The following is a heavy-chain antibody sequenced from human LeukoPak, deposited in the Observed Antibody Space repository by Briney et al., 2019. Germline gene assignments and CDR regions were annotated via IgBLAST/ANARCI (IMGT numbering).Heavy chain of an antibody. D-gene: IGHD3-3*01. CDR2: IYYSGST. Sequence: SETLSLTCTVSGGSISSYYWSWIRQPPGKGLEWIGYIYYSGSTNYNPSLKSRVTISVDTSKNQFSLKLSSVTAADTAVYYCAKDADLGYDFWSGYFSFDYWGQGTLVTVSS. CDR3: AKDADLGYDFWSGYFSFDY. CDR1: GGSISSYY. J-gene: IGHJ4*02. V-gene: IGHV4-59*13.